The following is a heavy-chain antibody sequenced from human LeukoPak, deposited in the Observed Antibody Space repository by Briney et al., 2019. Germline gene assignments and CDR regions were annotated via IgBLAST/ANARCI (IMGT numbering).Heavy chain of an antibody. Sequence: SETLSLTCTVSGGSISSYYWSWIRQPPGKGLEWIGYIYYSGSTNYNPSLRSRVTISVDTSKNHFSLKLSSVTAADTAVYYCARVLSYWYFDLWGRGTLVTVSS. J-gene: IGHJ2*01. CDR2: IYYSGST. CDR1: GGSISSYY. CDR3: ARVLSYWYFDL. D-gene: IGHD2-8*02. V-gene: IGHV4-59*01.